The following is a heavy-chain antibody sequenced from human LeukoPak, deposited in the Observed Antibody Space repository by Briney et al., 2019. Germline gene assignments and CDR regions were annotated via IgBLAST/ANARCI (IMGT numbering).Heavy chain of an antibody. D-gene: IGHD6-19*01. Sequence: GASVKVPCKAPGYTFTSYYMHWVRQAPGQGLEWMGIINPSGGSTSYAQKFQGRVTMTRDTSTSTVYMELSSLRSEDTAVYYCARALTGYSSGWYRLLDYWGQGTLVTVSS. J-gene: IGHJ4*02. CDR1: GYTFTSYY. CDR3: ARALTGYSSGWYRLLDY. CDR2: INPSGGST. V-gene: IGHV1-46*01.